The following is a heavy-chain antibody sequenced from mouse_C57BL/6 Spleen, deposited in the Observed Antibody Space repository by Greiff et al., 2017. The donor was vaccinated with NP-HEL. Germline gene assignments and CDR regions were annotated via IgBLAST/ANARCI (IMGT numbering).Heavy chain of an antibody. D-gene: IGHD2-4*01. Sequence: EVQLVESGGGLVKPGGSLKLSCAASGFTFSSYAMSWVRQTPEKRLEWVATISDGGSYTYYPDNVKGRFTISRDNAKNNLYLQMSHLKSEDTAMYYCAKLPYDYDDGWFAYWGQGTLVTVSA. J-gene: IGHJ3*01. CDR3: AKLPYDYDDGWFAY. CDR1: GFTFSSYA. CDR2: ISDGGSYT. V-gene: IGHV5-4*01.